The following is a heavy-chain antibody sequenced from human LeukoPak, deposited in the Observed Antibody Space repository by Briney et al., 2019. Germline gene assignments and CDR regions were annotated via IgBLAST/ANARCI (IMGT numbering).Heavy chain of an antibody. J-gene: IGHJ3*01. CDR1: GFTFSSYG. D-gene: IGHD3-10*01. CDR2: ISGSGGST. V-gene: IGHV3-23*01. Sequence: GGTLRLSCAASGFTFSSYGMSWVRQAPGKGLEWVSAISGSGGSTYYADSVKGRFTISRDNAKNSLYLQINSLKAEDTALYYCARDTHYYGSGSPAFDFWGRGTMVTVSS. CDR3: ARDTHYYGSGSPAFDF.